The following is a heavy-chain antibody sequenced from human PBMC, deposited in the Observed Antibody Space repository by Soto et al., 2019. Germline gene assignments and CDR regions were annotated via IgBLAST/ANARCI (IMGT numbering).Heavy chain of an antibody. CDR2: ISGSGGST. J-gene: IGHJ4*02. Sequence: EVQLLESGGGLVQPGGSLRLSCAASGFTFSSYAMNWVRQAPGKGLEWVSVISGSGGSTYYADSVKGRFTISRDNSKNMLYLQMNSLRGEDTAVYYCASRSSGWYLDYWGQGTLVTVSS. V-gene: IGHV3-23*01. CDR1: GFTFSSYA. D-gene: IGHD6-19*01. CDR3: ASRSSGWYLDY.